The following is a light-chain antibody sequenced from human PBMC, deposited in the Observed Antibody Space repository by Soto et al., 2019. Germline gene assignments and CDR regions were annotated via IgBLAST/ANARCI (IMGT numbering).Light chain of an antibody. Sequence: TQSPGTLSLSPGERATLSCRASQTISSWLAWYQQKPGKAPKLLIYKASTLKSGVPSRFSGSGSGTEFTLTISSLRPDDFATYYCQHYNSYSEAFGQGTKVDIK. CDR1: QTISSW. V-gene: IGKV1-5*03. CDR3: QHYNSYSEA. CDR2: KAS. J-gene: IGKJ1*01.